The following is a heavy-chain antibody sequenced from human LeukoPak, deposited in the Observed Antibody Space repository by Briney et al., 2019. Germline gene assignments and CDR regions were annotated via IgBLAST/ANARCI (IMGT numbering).Heavy chain of an antibody. J-gene: IGHJ4*02. CDR1: GFTFSNHA. CDR3: ARHKENYGDSCLDDD. CDR2: ISGSSGRT. V-gene: IGHV3-23*01. D-gene: IGHD4-17*01. Sequence: PGGSLRLSCAASGFTFSNHAMSWVRQAPGKGLEWVAAISGSSGRTNYADSVKGRFTISRDNSKNTLYLQMNSLRADDTAVYYCARHKENYGDSCLDDDWGQGALVTVSS.